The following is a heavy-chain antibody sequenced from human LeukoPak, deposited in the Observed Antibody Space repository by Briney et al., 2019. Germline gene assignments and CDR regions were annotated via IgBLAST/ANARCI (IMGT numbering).Heavy chain of an antibody. D-gene: IGHD5-18*01. Sequence: ESGPTLVNPTQTLTLTCTFSGFTLSTSGVGVGWIRQPPGKALEWLALIYWNDDKRYIPSLKNRLTITKDTSKNQVVLTMTNMDPVDTATYYCAHREDTATLDYWGQGTLVTVSS. CDR1: GFTLSTSGVG. CDR3: AHREDTATLDY. CDR2: IYWNDDK. J-gene: IGHJ4*02. V-gene: IGHV2-5*01.